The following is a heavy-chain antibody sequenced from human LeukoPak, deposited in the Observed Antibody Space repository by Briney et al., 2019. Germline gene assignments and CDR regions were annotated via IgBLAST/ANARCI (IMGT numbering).Heavy chain of an antibody. J-gene: IGHJ4*02. CDR1: GFTFSSYA. CDR3: AKGMMWQQLVPSTPYYFDY. CDR2: ISGSGGGT. Sequence: GGSLRLSCAASGFTFSSYAMSWVRQAPGKGLQWVSAISGSGGGTYYADSVKGRFTISRDNSKNTLYLQMNSLRAEDTAVYYCAKGMMWQQLVPSTPYYFDYWGQGTLVTVSS. D-gene: IGHD6-13*01. V-gene: IGHV3-23*01.